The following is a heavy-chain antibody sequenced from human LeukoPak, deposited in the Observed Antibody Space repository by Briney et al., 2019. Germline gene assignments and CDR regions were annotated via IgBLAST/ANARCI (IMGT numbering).Heavy chain of an antibody. CDR1: GYTFVGYY. D-gene: IGHD5-12*01. CDR3: AREYSASEH. V-gene: IGHV1-2*02. Sequence: ASVKVSCKASGYTFVGYYLHWVRQAPGQGLEWMVWIDPYTGSTHYAQKFQGRITVTRDTSVSTTYMELSWLTSDDTARYYCAREYSASEHWGQGTLVTVSS. J-gene: IGHJ4*02. CDR2: IDPYTGST.